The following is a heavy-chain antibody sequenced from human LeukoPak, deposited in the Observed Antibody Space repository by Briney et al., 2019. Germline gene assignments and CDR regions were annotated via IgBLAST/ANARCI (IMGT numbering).Heavy chain of an antibody. CDR1: GFTFSNSY. J-gene: IGHJ4*02. CDR2: ISSSSGTTI. Sequence: GGSLRLSCAASGFTFSNSYMSWIRQAPGKGLEWISYISSSSGTTIHYADSVKGRFTISRDNAKNSLYLQMNSLRAEDTAIYYCARRWLHTFDYWGQGTLVTVSS. D-gene: IGHD5-24*01. V-gene: IGHV3-11*04. CDR3: ARRWLHTFDY.